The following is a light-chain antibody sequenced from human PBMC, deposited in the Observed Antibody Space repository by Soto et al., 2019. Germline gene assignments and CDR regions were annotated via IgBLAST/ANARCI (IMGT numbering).Light chain of an antibody. J-gene: IGLJ3*02. CDR1: SSNIGAGYD. V-gene: IGLV1-40*01. CDR3: QSYDTSLSAWV. CDR2: GND. Sequence: QSVLTQPPSVSGAPGQRVTISCTGSSSNIGAGYDVHWYQQLPGTAPKLLIFGNDNRPSGVPDRFSGSKSGTSASLDITGLQADDEADYCCQSYDTSLSAWVFGGGTKLTVL.